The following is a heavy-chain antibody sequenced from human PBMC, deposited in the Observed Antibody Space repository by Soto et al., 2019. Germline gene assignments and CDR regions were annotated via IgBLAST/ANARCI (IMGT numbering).Heavy chain of an antibody. CDR3: ARAARVHYDILTGYYSGDWFDP. CDR2: INPSGGST. J-gene: IGHJ5*02. CDR1: GYTFTSYY. V-gene: IGHV1-46*01. D-gene: IGHD3-9*01. Sequence: GASVKVSCKASGYTFTSYYMHWVRQAPGQGLEWMGIINPSGGSTSYAQKFQGRVTMTRDTSTSTVYMELSSLRSEDTAVYYCARAARVHYDILTGYYSGDWFDPWGQGTLVTVSS.